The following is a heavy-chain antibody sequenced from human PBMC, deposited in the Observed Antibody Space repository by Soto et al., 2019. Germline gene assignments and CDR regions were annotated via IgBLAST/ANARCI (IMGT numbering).Heavy chain of an antibody. V-gene: IGHV4-59*01. CDR2: IYSSGST. J-gene: IGHJ3*02. Sequence: PSETLSLTCTVCGGSISSYYWSWIRQPPGKGLAWIGYIYSSGSTNYNPSLKSRVTISVDTSKNQFSLKLSSVTAADTAVYYCARCGGDCTRDAFDIWGQGTMVTVSS. CDR3: ARCGGDCTRDAFDI. D-gene: IGHD2-21*02. CDR1: GGSISSYY.